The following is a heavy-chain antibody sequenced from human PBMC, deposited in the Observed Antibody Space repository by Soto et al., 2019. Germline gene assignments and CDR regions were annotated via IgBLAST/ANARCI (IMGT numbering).Heavy chain of an antibody. D-gene: IGHD2-21*01. CDR3: ARDFYPVAYFFDY. V-gene: IGHV1-18*04. CDR2: VSGYNDKT. CDR1: GYTFTNHG. Sequence: QVQLVQSGPELKKPGASVKVSCKASGYTFTNHGISWVRQAPGQGLEWVGWVSGYNDKTKSAQKLKGRVTMTTDTSTSTAYMELRSLRSDDTAVYYCARDFYPVAYFFDYWGQGTLVTVSS. J-gene: IGHJ4*02.